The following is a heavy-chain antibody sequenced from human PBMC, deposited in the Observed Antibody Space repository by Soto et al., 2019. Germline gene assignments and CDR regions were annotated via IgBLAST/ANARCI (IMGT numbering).Heavy chain of an antibody. V-gene: IGHV4-30-2*01. CDR2: IYHSGST. CDR3: ARVPGP. J-gene: IGHJ5*02. CDR1: GGSISSGGYS. Sequence: SETLSLTYAVAGGSISSGGYSWSWIRQPPGKGLEWIGYIYHSGSTYYNPSLKSRVTISVDRSKNQFSLKLSSVTAADTAVYYCARVPGPWGQGTLVTVSS.